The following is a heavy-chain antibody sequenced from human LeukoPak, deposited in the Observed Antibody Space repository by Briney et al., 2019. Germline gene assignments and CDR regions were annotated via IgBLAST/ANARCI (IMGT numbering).Heavy chain of an antibody. D-gene: IGHD4-17*01. CDR3: ARNGTVTVSGTKFNYFDY. CDR1: GDSISSSSYY. CDR2: IYHSGST. Sequence: PSETLSLTCTVSGDSISSSSYYWGWIRPPPGQGLEWVGSIYHSGSTHYNPSLKSRLTIFVDTSKNQFSLKVNSVTAADTAVYYCARNGTVTVSGTKFNYFDYWGQGTLVTVSS. J-gene: IGHJ4*02. V-gene: IGHV4-39*01.